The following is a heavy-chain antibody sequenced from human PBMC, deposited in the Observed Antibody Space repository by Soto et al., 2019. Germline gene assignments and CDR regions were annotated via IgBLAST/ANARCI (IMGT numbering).Heavy chain of an antibody. CDR1: GFTFSSYG. D-gene: IGHD3-10*01. CDR2: ISYDGSNK. CDR3: AKDYYGSGSYAFDI. J-gene: IGHJ3*02. Sequence: QVQLVESGGGVVQPGRSLRLSCAASGFTFSSYGMHWVRQAPGKGLEWVAVISYDGSNKYYADSVKGRFTISRDNSKTTLYMQMNSLRAEDTAVYYCAKDYYGSGSYAFDICGQGTMVTVSS. V-gene: IGHV3-30*18.